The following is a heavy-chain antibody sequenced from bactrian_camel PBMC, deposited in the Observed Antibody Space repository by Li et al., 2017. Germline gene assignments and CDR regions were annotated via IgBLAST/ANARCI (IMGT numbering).Heavy chain of an antibody. CDR1: GFAFTSHT. V-gene: IGHV3-2*01. CDR2: IYTGGGST. D-gene: IGHD5*01. CDR3: AAWVGGTLMNFGY. Sequence: HVQLVESGGGLVQPGGSLRLSCVASGFAFTSHTMGWIRQAPGKGLEWVSSIYTGGGSTYYADSVKGRITISKDNAKNTLYLQMNSLKPEDTAVYYCAAWVGGTLMNFGYWGQGTQVTVS. J-gene: IGHJ6*01.